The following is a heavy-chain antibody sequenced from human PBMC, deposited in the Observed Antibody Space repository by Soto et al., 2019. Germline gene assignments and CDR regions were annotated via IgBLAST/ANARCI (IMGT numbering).Heavy chain of an antibody. J-gene: IGHJ6*02. CDR1: GYSFTDYH. D-gene: IGHD2-8*01. Sequence: ASVKVSCKASGYSFTDYHIHWVRQAPGQGLEWLGRINPKSGGTSTAQKFQGWVTMTRDRSISTVYMELTRLRSDDTAVYFCARGHSTDCSNGVCSFFYNHEMDVWGQGXTVTVYS. CDR3: ARGHSTDCSNGVCSFFYNHEMDV. CDR2: INPKSGGT. V-gene: IGHV1-2*04.